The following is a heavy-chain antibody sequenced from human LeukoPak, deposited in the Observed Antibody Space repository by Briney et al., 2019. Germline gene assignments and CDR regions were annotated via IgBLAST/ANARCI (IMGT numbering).Heavy chain of an antibody. D-gene: IGHD5-18*01. V-gene: IGHV4-34*01. Sequence: SETLSLTCAVYGGSFSGYYWNWIRQPPGKGLEWIGEINHSGGTNYNPSLKSRVAISVDTSTNQFSLKLSSVTAADTAVYFCATVDTAMVTRYWGQGTLVTVSS. CDR1: GGSFSGYY. CDR3: ATVDTAMVTRY. CDR2: INHSGGT. J-gene: IGHJ4*02.